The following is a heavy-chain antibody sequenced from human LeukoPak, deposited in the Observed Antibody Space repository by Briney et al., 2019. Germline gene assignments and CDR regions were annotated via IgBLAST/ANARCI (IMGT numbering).Heavy chain of an antibody. CDR2: INHSGST. CDR1: GFTFSDLT. Sequence: GPLRLSCTASGFTFSDLTMSWVRQAPGKGLEWIGEINHSGSTNYNPSLKSRVTISVDTSKNQFSLKLSSVTAADTAVYYCARVFIAAAGDTYGNWFDPWGQGTLVTVSS. D-gene: IGHD6-13*01. CDR3: ARVFIAAAGDTYGNWFDP. J-gene: IGHJ5*02. V-gene: IGHV4-34*01.